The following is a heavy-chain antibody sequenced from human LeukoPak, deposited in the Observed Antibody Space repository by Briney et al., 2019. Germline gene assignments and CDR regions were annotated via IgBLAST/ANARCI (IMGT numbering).Heavy chain of an antibody. CDR2: IYYSGST. D-gene: IGHD2/OR15-2a*01. V-gene: IGHV4-39*07. CDR3: ARGIVEAPERPLDI. CDR1: GASISSSSYY. Sequence: PSETLSLTCTVSGASISSSSYYWGWIRQPPGKGLEWIGSIYYSGSTSYNPSLKSRVTISVDTSKNQFSLKMNSMTAADTAVYYCARGIVEAPERPLDIWGQGRMVIVFS. J-gene: IGHJ3*02.